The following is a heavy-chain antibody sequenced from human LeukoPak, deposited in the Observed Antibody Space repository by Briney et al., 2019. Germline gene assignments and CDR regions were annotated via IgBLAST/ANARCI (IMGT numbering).Heavy chain of an antibody. CDR2: IIPIFGTA. J-gene: IGHJ4*02. CDR1: GYTFTSYY. CDR3: ARGPLTAMVTFYFDY. V-gene: IGHV1-69*05. D-gene: IGHD5-18*01. Sequence: SVKVSCKASGYTFTSYYMHWVRQAPGQGLEWMGGIIPIFGTANYAQKFQGRVTITTDESTSTAYMELSSLRSEDTAVYYCARGPLTAMVTFYFDYWGQGTLVTVSS.